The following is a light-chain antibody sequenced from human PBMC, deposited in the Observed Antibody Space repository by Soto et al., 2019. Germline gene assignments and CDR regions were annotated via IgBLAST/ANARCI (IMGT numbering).Light chain of an antibody. V-gene: IGKV3-11*01. CDR3: QHRSNWPPMYT. Sequence: EIVLTQSPATLSLSPGERATLSCRASQSVGGSLAWYQQKSGQAPRLLIYDTSKRATGIPARFSGSGSGTDFTLTISSLEPEDFAIYHCQHRSNWPPMYTFGQGTKVEIK. CDR1: QSVGGS. CDR2: DTS. J-gene: IGKJ2*01.